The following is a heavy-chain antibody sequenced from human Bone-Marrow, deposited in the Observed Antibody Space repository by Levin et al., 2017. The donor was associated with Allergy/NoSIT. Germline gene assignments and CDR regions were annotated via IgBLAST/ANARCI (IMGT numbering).Heavy chain of an antibody. CDR2: ISGSEYTI. Sequence: PGGSLRLSCAASGFSFSSYDMNWVRQAPGKGLEWVSSISGSEYTIDYADAVKGRFTISRDNSKNILYLQMDSLRVEDTAVYYCARDDVWAYDSRERYSSFEPWGQGTLVTVSS. D-gene: IGHD3-16*01. CDR1: GFSFSSYD. V-gene: IGHV3-23*01. J-gene: IGHJ5*02. CDR3: ARDDVWAYDSRERYSSFEP.